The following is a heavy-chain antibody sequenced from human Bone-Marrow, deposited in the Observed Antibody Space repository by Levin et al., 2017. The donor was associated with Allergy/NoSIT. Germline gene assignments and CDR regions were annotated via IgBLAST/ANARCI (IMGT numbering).Heavy chain of an antibody. CDR1: GSRFSSYW. D-gene: IGHD3-10*01. Sequence: EASVKVSCRDSGSRFSSYWIGWVRQMPGKGLEWMGIIHPGDSNALYSPSLQGQVTISADKSINTIYLQWNSLKASDTAIYYCARRAYDSVIMAGNNWFDPWGQGTLVTVSS. V-gene: IGHV5-51*01. J-gene: IGHJ5*02. CDR3: ARRAYDSVIMAGNNWFDP. CDR2: IHPGDSNA.